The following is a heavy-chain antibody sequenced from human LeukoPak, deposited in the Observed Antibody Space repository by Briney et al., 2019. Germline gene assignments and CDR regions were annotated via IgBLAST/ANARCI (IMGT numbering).Heavy chain of an antibody. J-gene: IGHJ6*03. V-gene: IGHV3-33*06. CDR3: AKDFRYCSSTSCYGTHYYYYMDV. CDR1: GFTFSSYG. CDR2: IWCDGSNK. D-gene: IGHD2-2*01. Sequence: PGGSLRLSCAASGFTFSSYGMLWVRQAPGKGLEWVAVIWCDGSNKYYADSVKGRFTISRDNSKNTLYLQMNSLRAEDTAVYYCAKDFRYCSSTSCYGTHYYYYMDVWGKGTTVTVSS.